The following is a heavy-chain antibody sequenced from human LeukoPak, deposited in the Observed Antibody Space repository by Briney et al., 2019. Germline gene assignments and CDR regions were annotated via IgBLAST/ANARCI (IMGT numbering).Heavy chain of an antibody. V-gene: IGHV3-11*05. J-gene: IGHJ6*02. D-gene: IGHD6-13*01. CDR2: ISSSSSYT. Sequence: GGSLRLSCAASGFTFSDYYMSWIRQAPGKGLEWVSYISSSSSYTNYADSVKGRFTISRDNAKNSLYLQMNSLRAEDTAVYYCARGGSPFYGMDVWGQGTTVTVSS. CDR3: ARGGSPFYGMDV. CDR1: GFTFSDYY.